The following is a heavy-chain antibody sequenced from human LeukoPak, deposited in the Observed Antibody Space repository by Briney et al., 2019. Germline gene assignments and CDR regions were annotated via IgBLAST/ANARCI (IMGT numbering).Heavy chain of an antibody. Sequence: GSLRLSCAASGFTFSTYVMTWVRQAPGKGLEWASAILGSGGGTYYADSVKGRFTISRDNSKNTLYLQMNSLRAEDTAVYYCATTPGAYYYYHMDVWGQGTTVTVSS. CDR2: ILGSGGGT. CDR3: ATTPGAYYYYHMDV. V-gene: IGHV3-23*01. J-gene: IGHJ6*02. D-gene: IGHD3-10*01. CDR1: GFTFSTYV.